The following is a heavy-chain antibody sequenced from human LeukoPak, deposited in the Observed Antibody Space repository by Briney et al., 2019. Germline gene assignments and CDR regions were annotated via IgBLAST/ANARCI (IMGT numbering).Heavy chain of an antibody. Sequence: SETLSLTCTVSGGSISSYYWSWIRQPAGKGLEWIGRIYTSGSTNYNPSLKSRVTMSVDTSKNQFSLKLSSVTAADTAVYYCARNRVVASRRFSYYYYMDVWGKGTTVTVSS. D-gene: IGHD6-6*01. CDR3: ARNRVVASRRFSYYYYMDV. J-gene: IGHJ6*03. V-gene: IGHV4-4*07. CDR1: GGSISSYY. CDR2: IYTSGST.